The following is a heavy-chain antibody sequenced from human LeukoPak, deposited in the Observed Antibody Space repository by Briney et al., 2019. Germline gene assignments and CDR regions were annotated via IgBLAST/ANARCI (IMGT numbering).Heavy chain of an antibody. CDR3: TTPLGSGSYELTRWFDP. CDR1: GFTFSNAW. J-gene: IGHJ5*02. D-gene: IGHD3-10*01. CDR2: IKSKTDGGTT. V-gene: IGHV3-15*01. Sequence: PGGSLRLSCAASGFTFSNAWMSWVRQAPGKGLEWVGRIKSKTDGGTTDYAAPVKGRFAISRDDSKNTLYLQMNSLKTEDTAVYYCTTPLGSGSYELTRWFDPWGQGTLVTVSS.